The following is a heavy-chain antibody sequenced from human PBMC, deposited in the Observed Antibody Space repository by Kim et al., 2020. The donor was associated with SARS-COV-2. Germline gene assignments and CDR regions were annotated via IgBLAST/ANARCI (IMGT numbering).Heavy chain of an antibody. V-gene: IGHV4-4*02. Sequence: TNYKPSLKSRVTISVDKSKSQYSLKLSSVPAADTAVYYCAREGSGSYLDYWGQGTLVTVSS. J-gene: IGHJ4*02. CDR2: T. D-gene: IGHD1-26*01. CDR3: AREGSGSYLDY.